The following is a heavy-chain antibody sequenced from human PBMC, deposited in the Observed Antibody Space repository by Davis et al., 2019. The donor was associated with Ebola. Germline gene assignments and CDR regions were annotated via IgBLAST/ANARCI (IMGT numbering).Heavy chain of an antibody. CDR2: INTNTGNP. J-gene: IGHJ4*02. CDR1: GYTSTKYN. Sequence: ASVTVSCKASGYTSTKYNINWVRQAPGQGLEWMGWINTNTGNPTYAQGFTGRFVFSLDTSVSTAYLQISSLKAEDTAVYYCARGRAVADYWGQGTLVTVSS. V-gene: IGHV7-4-1*02. CDR3: ARGRAVADY. D-gene: IGHD6-19*01.